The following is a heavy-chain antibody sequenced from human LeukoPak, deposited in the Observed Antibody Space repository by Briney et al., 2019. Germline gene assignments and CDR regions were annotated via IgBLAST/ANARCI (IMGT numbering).Heavy chain of an antibody. CDR1: GDSVSSNSVA. J-gene: IGHJ4*02. Sequence: SQTLSLTCVISGDSVSSNSVAWHWIRQSPLRGLEWLGETYYRSKWYDDYAESVKSRITINPGTSKNQFSLQLNSVTADDTAVYYCARAYGGYFDYWGQGTQVTVSS. CDR3: ARAYGGYFDY. V-gene: IGHV6-1*01. CDR2: TYYRSKWYD. D-gene: IGHD4-23*01.